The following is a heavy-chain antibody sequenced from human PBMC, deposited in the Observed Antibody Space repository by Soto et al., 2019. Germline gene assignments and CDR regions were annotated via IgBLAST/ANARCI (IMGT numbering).Heavy chain of an antibody. V-gene: IGHV4-59*12. Sequence: SETLSLSCTFSGSSIISYYWTWVRQSPGRGLEWIGYIHDSGCANYNASLNSRLTMSVDRSKSQFSMKLASVTAADTAVYYCARGAGGSGLNWLDPWGQGTLVTVSS. CDR2: IHDSGCA. D-gene: IGHD6-19*01. CDR1: GSSIISYY. J-gene: IGHJ5*02. CDR3: ARGAGGSGLNWLDP.